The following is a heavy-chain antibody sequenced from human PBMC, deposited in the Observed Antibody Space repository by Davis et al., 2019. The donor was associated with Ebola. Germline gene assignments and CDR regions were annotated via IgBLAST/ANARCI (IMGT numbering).Heavy chain of an antibody. Sequence: ASVKVSCKASGYTFTGYNLHWVRQAPGQGLEWMGRVISNSGGTNYAQKFQGRVTMTRDTSISTAYMELSRLTSDDTVVYYCARGTNYGLDVWGKGTTVTVSS. V-gene: IGHV1-2*05. CDR2: VISNSGGT. CDR1: GYTFTGYN. CDR3: ARGTNYGLDV. J-gene: IGHJ6*04.